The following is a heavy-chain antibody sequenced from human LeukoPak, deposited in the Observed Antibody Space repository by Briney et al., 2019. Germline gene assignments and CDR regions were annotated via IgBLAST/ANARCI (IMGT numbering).Heavy chain of an antibody. J-gene: IGHJ4*02. CDR1: GYIFTSYG. CDR3: ARHVHLRDYEPLDY. CDR2: ISAYNGNT. V-gene: IGHV1-18*01. D-gene: IGHD3-22*01. Sequence: ASVKVSCKASGYIFTSYGISWVRQAPGQGLEWMGWISAYNGNTNYAQKLQGRVTMTTDTSTSTAYMELRSLRSDDTAVCYCARHVHLRDYEPLDYWGQGTLVTVSS.